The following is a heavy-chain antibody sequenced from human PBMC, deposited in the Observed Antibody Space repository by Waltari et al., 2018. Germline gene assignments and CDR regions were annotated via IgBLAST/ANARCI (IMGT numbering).Heavy chain of an antibody. Sequence: QAHLVESGGGLVRPGGSLRLSCTASGFIFSDFYMSWIRPPPGKGLEWIAYISNSGDTVYYADSVKGRFAVSRDNADNSMFLQMNSLRGNDTAVYYCARGSVANPWGQGALVVVSS. D-gene: IGHD6-19*01. CDR3: ARGSVANP. V-gene: IGHV3-11*04. CDR2: ISNSGDTV. CDR1: GFIFSDFY. J-gene: IGHJ5*02.